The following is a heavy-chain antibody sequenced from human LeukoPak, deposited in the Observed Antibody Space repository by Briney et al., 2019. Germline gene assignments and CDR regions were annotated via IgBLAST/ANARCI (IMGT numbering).Heavy chain of an antibody. D-gene: IGHD3-22*01. Sequence: GGSLRLSCAASGFTFSSYSMNWVRQAPGKGLEWVSSISGRSSYIYCADSVKGRFTISRDNAKNSLYLQMNSLRAEDTAVYYCARPYYYDSSGYSDYWGQGTQVTVSS. V-gene: IGHV3-21*01. CDR1: GFTFSSYS. CDR3: ARPYYYDSSGYSDY. J-gene: IGHJ4*02. CDR2: ISGRSSYI.